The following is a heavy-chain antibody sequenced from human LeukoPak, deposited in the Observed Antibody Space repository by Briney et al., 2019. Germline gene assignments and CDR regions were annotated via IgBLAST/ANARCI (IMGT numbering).Heavy chain of an antibody. V-gene: IGHV1-2*02. CDR1: GYTFTCYY. CDR2: INPNSGGT. CDR3: AREVPDYGDYDLDY. D-gene: IGHD4-17*01. Sequence: ASVKVSCKASGYTFTCYYMHWVRQAPGQGLEWMGWINPNSGGTNYAQKLRGRVTMTTDTSTSTAYMELRSLRSDDTAVYYCAREVPDYGDYDLDYWGQGTLVTVSS. J-gene: IGHJ4*02.